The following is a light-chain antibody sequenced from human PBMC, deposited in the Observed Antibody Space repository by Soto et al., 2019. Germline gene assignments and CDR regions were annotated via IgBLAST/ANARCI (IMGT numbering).Light chain of an antibody. CDR1: NSDVGSYNL. CDR3: CSYAGSSTSYV. J-gene: IGLJ1*01. V-gene: IGLV2-23*02. Sequence: QFVLTQPASVSGSPGQSITISCTGTNSDVGSYNLVSWYQKHPGKAPKLMIYEVTKRPSGVSNRFSGSKSGNTASLTISGLQAEDEADYYCCSYAGSSTSYVFGTGTKVTVL. CDR2: EVT.